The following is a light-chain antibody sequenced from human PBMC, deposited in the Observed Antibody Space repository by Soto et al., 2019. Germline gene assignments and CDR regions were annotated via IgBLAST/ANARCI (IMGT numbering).Light chain of an antibody. CDR3: SSYAGSTVV. J-gene: IGLJ2*01. CDR2: EVS. Sequence: QSALTQPPSASGSPGQSVTISCTGTSSDVGGYNYVSWYQQHPGKAPKLMIYEVSKQPSGVPDRFSGSKSGNTASLTVSGLQAEDEADYYCSSYAGSTVVFGGGTKRTVL. V-gene: IGLV2-8*01. CDR1: SSDVGGYNY.